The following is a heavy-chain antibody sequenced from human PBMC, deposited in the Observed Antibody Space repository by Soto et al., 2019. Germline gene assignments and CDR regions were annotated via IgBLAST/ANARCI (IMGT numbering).Heavy chain of an antibody. J-gene: IGHJ4*02. V-gene: IGHV1-3*01. CDR2: INAGNGNT. CDR1: GYTFTSYA. CDR3: ARGASPLIDY. Sequence: QVQLVQSGAEVKKPGASVKVSCKASGYTFTSYAMHWVRQAPGQRLEWMGWINAGNGNTKYSQKFQGRVTIIRDTSASTTDMEPGSLRSEDTAVYYCARGASPLIDYWGQGTLVTVSS. D-gene: IGHD1-26*01.